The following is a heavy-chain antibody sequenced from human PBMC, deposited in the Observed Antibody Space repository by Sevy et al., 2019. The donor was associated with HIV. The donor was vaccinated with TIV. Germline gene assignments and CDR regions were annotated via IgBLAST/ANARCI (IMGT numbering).Heavy chain of an antibody. CDR3: AGENARGRGYS. Sequence: SETLSLTCTVSGGSITSPYRNWIRQPPGKGLEWVANIYYNGHSNYNPSLKSRVTLSLATSKNQFSLGLSSVTAADTAMYYCAGENARGRGYSWGQGTLVTVSS. CDR2: IYYNGHS. CDR1: GGSITSPY. J-gene: IGHJ4*02. V-gene: IGHV4-59*08. D-gene: IGHD3-3*02.